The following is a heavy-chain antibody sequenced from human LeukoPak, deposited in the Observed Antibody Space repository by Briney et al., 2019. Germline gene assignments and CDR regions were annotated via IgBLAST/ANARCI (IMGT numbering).Heavy chain of an antibody. Sequence: PGGSLRLSCAASGFTFSSYAMSWVRQAPGKGLEWVSAISGSGGSTYYADSVKGRFTISRDNSKNTLYLQMNSLRAEDTAVYYFAKEISSVWRTGGFDYWGQGTLVTVSS. CDR1: GFTFSSYA. CDR2: ISGSGGST. J-gene: IGHJ4*02. D-gene: IGHD6-19*01. CDR3: AKEISSVWRTGGFDY. V-gene: IGHV3-23*01.